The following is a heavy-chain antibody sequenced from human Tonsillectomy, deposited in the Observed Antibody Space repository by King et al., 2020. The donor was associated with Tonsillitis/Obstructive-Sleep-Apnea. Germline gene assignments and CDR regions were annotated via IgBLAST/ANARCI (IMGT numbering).Heavy chain of an antibody. J-gene: IGHJ4*02. CDR1: GGSFSGYY. V-gene: IGHV4-34*01. CDR3: AREHSTSLDY. D-gene: IGHD6-13*01. CDR2: IYHSGST. Sequence: VQLQQWGAGLLKPSETLSLTCTVYGGSFSGYYWNWIRQPPGKGLEWIGEIYHSGSTNYNPSLKSRVTISVDTSKNQFSLKLSSVTAADTAVNYCAREHSTSLDYWDQGTLVTVSS.